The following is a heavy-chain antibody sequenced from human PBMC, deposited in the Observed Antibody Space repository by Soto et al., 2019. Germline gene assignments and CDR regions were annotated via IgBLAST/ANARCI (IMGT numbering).Heavy chain of an antibody. CDR1: GFTFSSYV. D-gene: IGHD2-2*01. J-gene: IGHJ3*02. CDR2: ISHDGNNK. CDR3: AKGGPDCASTTCYLLVAFDI. Sequence: QVQLVQSGGGVVQPGRSLRLSCAASGFTFSSYVTHWVRQAPGKGLEWVAVISHDGNNKYYADSVKGRFTISRDNSKNTXYXRMNSLTTEHTAVYYCAKGGPDCASTTCYLLVAFDIWGQGTMVTVSS. V-gene: IGHV3-30*18.